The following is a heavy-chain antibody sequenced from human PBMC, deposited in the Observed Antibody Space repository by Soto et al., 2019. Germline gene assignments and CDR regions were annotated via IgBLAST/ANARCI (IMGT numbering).Heavy chain of an antibody. J-gene: IGHJ3*01. Sequence: QVQLLESGPGLVRPSETMSLTCTVSGASVSNNAYYWSWIRQSPGKGLEWIAYVYHTGNTNYNPSLRSRGTISLDTSKNQLSLTVRSVTAADTAVYYCATVDLRLGELLDAFVVWGQGTMVTVSS. CDR2: VYHTGNT. D-gene: IGHD3-16*01. CDR1: GASVSNNAYY. CDR3: ATVDLRLGELLDAFVV. V-gene: IGHV4-61*08.